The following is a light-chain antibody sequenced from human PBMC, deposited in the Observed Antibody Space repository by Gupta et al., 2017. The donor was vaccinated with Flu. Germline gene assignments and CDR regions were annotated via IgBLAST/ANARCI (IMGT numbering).Light chain of an antibody. Sequence: VVPQAPSLTVSPGGTVTLTCASSTGAVTTTYYPNWFQLKPGQALRALIYSTNNKHSWTPARFSGSLRGGKAALTLAGVQPEDEADYYCLLYYGGIWVFGGGTKLTVL. CDR2: STN. CDR1: TGAVTTTYY. V-gene: IGLV7-43*01. J-gene: IGLJ3*02. CDR3: LLYYGGIWV.